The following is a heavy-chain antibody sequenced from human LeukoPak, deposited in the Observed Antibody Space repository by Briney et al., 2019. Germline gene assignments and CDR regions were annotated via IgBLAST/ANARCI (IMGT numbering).Heavy chain of an antibody. V-gene: IGHV1-3*01. CDR3: ARDPRLSRYSSTLDY. CDR2: INAGNGNT. Sequence: ASVKVSCKASGYTFTSYAMHWVRQAPGQRLEWMGWINAGNGNTKYSQKFQGRVTITRDTSASTAYMELSSLRSEDTAVYYCARDPRLSRYSSTLDYWGQGTLVTVSS. J-gene: IGHJ4*02. CDR1: GYTFTSYA. D-gene: IGHD6-13*01.